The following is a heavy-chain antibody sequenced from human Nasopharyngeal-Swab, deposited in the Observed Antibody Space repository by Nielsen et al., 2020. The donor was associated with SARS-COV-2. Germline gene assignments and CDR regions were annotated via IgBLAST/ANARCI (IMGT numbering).Heavy chain of an antibody. CDR3: AKDRGVGATWDCFDY. V-gene: IGHV3-30*18. CDR2: ISYDGSNK. D-gene: IGHD1-26*01. J-gene: IGHJ4*02. Sequence: GGSLRLSCAASGFTFSSYGMHWVRQAPGKGLEWVAVISYDGSNKYYADSVKGRFTISRDNSKNTLYLQMNSLRAEDTAAYYCAKDRGVGATWDCFDYWGQGTLVTVSS. CDR1: GFTFSSYG.